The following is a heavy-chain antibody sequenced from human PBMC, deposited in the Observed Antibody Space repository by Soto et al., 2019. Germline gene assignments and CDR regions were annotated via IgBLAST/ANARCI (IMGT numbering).Heavy chain of an antibody. Sequence: SENLSLTCSVSVGSISSYFKSWIRQAPGKGLEWIGCIYDSGDANYKPSLKSRVAISLDTSKNQFSLKLSSVTAADAAVYYCVSSRTAVFGHALDFWALGNMVTGSS. V-gene: IGHV4-59*03. CDR1: VGSISSYF. J-gene: IGHJ2*01. CDR3: VSSRTAVFGHALDF. CDR2: IYDSGDA. D-gene: IGHD2-21*02.